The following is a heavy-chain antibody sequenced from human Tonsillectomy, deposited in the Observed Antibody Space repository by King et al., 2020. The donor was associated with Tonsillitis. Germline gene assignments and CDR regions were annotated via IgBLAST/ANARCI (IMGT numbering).Heavy chain of an antibody. Sequence: QLVQSGGGLVQPGESLRLSCAASGFTFSSYEMNWVRQAPGKGLEWVSYISSSGSIIYYADSVKGRFTISRDNAKNSLYLQMNSLRDEDTAVYYCASSPGIAAAGPAWTWGQGTLVTVSS. CDR1: GFTFSSYE. D-gene: IGHD6-13*01. CDR2: ISSSGSII. V-gene: IGHV3-48*03. J-gene: IGHJ5*02. CDR3: ASSPGIAAAGPAWT.